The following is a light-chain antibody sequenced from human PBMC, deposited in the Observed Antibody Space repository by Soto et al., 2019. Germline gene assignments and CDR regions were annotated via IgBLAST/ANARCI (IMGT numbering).Light chain of an antibody. J-gene: IGLJ2*01. V-gene: IGLV2-14*01. Sequence: QSALTQPASVSGSPGQSIAISCPGTSNDVGGYNYVSWYQQHPGKAPKLMIYDVSARPSGVSNRFSGSKSDNTASLTISGLQAEDEADYYCSSYTRSNTVVFGGGTKVTVL. CDR3: SSYTRSNTVV. CDR2: DVS. CDR1: SNDVGGYNY.